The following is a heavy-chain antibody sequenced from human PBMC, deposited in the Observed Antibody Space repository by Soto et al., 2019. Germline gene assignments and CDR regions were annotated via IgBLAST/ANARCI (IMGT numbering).Heavy chain of an antibody. CDR3: ARPDYGSGSYPDY. CDR2: ISYDGSNK. J-gene: IGHJ4*02. V-gene: IGHV3-30-3*01. CDR1: GFTFSSYA. D-gene: IGHD3-10*01. Sequence: QVQLVESGGGVVQPGRYLRVSCAASGFTFSSYAMQWVRQAPGKGLEWVAVISYDGSNKYYADSVKGRFTISRDNSKNTLYLQMNSLRAEDTAVYYCARPDYGSGSYPDYWGQGTLVTVSS.